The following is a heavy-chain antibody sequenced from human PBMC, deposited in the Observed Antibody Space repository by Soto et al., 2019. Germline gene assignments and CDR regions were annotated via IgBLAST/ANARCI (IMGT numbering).Heavy chain of an antibody. CDR3: AKINRPYCSGGSCRGSYYFDY. D-gene: IGHD2-15*01. Sequence: PGGSLRLSCAASGFTFDDYTMHWVRQAPGKGLEWVSLISWDGGSTYYADSVKGRFTISRDNSKNSLYLQMNSLRTEDTALYYCAKINRPYCSGGSCRGSYYFDYWGQGTLVTVSS. J-gene: IGHJ4*02. CDR1: GFTFDDYT. V-gene: IGHV3-43*01. CDR2: ISWDGGST.